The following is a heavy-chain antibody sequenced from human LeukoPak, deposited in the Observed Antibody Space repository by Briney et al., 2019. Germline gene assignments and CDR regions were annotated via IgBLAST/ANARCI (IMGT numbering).Heavy chain of an antibody. V-gene: IGHV3-23*01. CDR3: AKGVVGHVVGS. Sequence: PGGSLRLSCAASGFTFSTYAMSWVRQAPGKGLEWISGISGSGGTHYADSVKARFTISRDNSKNTLYLQMYSLRAEDTAVYYCAKGVVGHVVGSWGQGALVTVSS. CDR1: GFTFSTYA. J-gene: IGHJ4*02. D-gene: IGHD3-16*01. CDR2: ISGSGGT.